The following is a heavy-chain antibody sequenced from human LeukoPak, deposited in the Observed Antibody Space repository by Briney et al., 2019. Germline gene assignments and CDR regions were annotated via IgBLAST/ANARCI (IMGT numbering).Heavy chain of an antibody. CDR2: IWYDRRNK. CDR1: GFTFSSYG. Sequence: SAGSLRLSCAASGFTFSSYGMHWVRQAPGKGLEWVSVIWYDRRNKYYADSVKGRYTISRDNSENTLYLQMNSVRGEDTAVYHGGRWVGGGYLAGIFDHWGQGTLVTVSS. V-gene: IGHV3-33*01. CDR3: GRWVGGGYLAGIFDH. D-gene: IGHD6-13*01. J-gene: IGHJ4*02.